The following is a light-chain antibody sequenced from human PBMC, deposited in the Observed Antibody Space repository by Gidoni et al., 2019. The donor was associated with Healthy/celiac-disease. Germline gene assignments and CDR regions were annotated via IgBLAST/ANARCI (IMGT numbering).Light chain of an antibody. CDR1: SSNIGNNY. CDR2: DNN. V-gene: IGLV1-51*01. J-gene: IGLJ3*02. CDR3: GTWDSSLSAGV. Sequence: QSVLTQPPSVSAAPGQKCTISCSGLSSNIGNNYVSWYQKRPGTAPKLLIYDNNKRPSGIPDRFSGSKSGTSATLGITGLQTGDEADYYCGTWDSSLSAGVFGGGTKLTVL.